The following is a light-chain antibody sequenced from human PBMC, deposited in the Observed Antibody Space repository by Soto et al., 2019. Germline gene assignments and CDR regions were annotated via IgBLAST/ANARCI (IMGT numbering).Light chain of an antibody. CDR3: QQYNDNWT. V-gene: IGKV1-5*03. Sequence: DIQMTQSPSTLSASVGDRVTITCRASQSISSWLAWYQQKPGKAPKLLIYKASTLQGGVPSRFSGSGSGTEFTLAISSLQPDESATYDCQQYNDNWTFGQGTKVEIK. J-gene: IGKJ1*01. CDR2: KAS. CDR1: QSISSW.